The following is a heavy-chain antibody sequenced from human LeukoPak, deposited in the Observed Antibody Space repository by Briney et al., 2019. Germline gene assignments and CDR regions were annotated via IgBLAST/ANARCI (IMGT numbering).Heavy chain of an antibody. V-gene: IGHV3-23*01. CDR3: ARDGDWGRYDH. J-gene: IGHJ5*02. D-gene: IGHD7-27*01. CDR2: ITGSGDRT. Sequence: GGSLRLSCAAAGFTFTTYGMNWVRQAPGKGLEWVSGITGSGDRTYYADSVKGRFTIYRDNSKNTLYLQMNSLRAEDTAVYYCARDGDWGRYDHWGQGTLVIVSS. CDR1: GFTFTTYG.